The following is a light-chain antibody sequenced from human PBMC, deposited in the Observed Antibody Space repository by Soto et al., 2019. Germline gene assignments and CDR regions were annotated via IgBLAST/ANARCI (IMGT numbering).Light chain of an antibody. V-gene: IGKV1-5*03. J-gene: IGKJ1*01. CDR1: QSISNW. CDR3: QHYNIYPWT. Sequence: DIQMTQSPSTLSASVGDRVTITCRASQSISNWLAWYQQKPGKPPKLLMYKASSLESTVPSRFSGSGSGTEFTLTISSLQPDDFATYYCQHYNIYPWTLGQGTKVEIK. CDR2: KAS.